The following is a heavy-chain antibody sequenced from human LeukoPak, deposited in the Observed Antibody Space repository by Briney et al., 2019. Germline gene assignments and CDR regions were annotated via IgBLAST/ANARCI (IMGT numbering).Heavy chain of an antibody. D-gene: IGHD1-26*01. CDR2: TSYSGT. CDR1: GGSISISNYY. Sequence: PSETLSLTCTVSGGSISISNYYWGWIRQPPGRGLEWIGSTSYSGTYYNPSLKSRLTISVDTSKNHFSLNLRSVTAADTAVYYCARRTSNPVGAIDYWGQGTLDTVSS. J-gene: IGHJ4*02. V-gene: IGHV4-39*01. CDR3: ARRTSNPVGAIDY.